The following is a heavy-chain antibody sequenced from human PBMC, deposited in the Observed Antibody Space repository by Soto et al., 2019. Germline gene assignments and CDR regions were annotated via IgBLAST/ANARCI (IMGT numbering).Heavy chain of an antibody. Sequence: SETLSLTCTVSGGSISSYYWSWIRQPPGKGLEWIGYIYYSGSTNYNPSLKSRVTISVDMSKNQFSLKLSSVTAADTAVYYCARRSTGSYYYYYMDVWGKGTMVTVSS. CDR1: GGSISSYY. D-gene: IGHD3-10*01. J-gene: IGHJ6*03. V-gene: IGHV4-59*01. CDR2: IYYSGST. CDR3: ARRSTGSYYYYYMDV.